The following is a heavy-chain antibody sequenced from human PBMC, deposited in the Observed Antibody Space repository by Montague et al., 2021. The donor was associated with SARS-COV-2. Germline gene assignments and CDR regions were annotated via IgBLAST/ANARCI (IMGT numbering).Heavy chain of an antibody. CDR2: ISSSSSYI. CDR1: VFTFSSYS. Sequence: SLRLSCAASVFTFSSYSMNLVRQAPGKGLEWVSSISSSSSYIYYSDSXKVRFTISRDNAKNSLYLQMNSLRAEDTAVYYCARDARYDFWSGYYFDYWGQGTLVTGSS. J-gene: IGHJ4*02. D-gene: IGHD3-3*01. V-gene: IGHV3-21*01. CDR3: ARDARYDFWSGYYFDY.